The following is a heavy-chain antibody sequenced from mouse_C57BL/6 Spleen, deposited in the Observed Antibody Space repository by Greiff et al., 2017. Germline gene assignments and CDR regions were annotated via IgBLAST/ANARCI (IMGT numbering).Heavy chain of an antibody. J-gene: IGHJ2*01. CDR3: ARSGITTVVPDY. V-gene: IGHV1-52*01. CDR2: IDPSDSET. Sequence: VKLQQPGAELVRPGSSVKLSCKASGYTFTSYWMHWVKQRPIQGLEWIGNIDPSDSETHYNQKFKDKATLTVDKSSSTAYMQLSSLTSEDSAVYYCARSGITTVVPDYWGQGTTLTVSS. D-gene: IGHD1-1*01. CDR1: GYTFTSYW.